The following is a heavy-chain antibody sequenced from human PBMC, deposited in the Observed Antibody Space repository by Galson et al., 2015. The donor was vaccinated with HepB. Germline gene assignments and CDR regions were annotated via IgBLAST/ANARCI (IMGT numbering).Heavy chain of an antibody. V-gene: IGHV3-66*01. Sequence: SLRLSCAASGFTVSSNYMSWVRQAPGKGLEWVSVIYSGGSTYYADSVKGRFTISRDNSKNTMYLQMNSMRAEDTAVYYCARASMVRGVTSSYYYGMDVWGQGTTVTVSS. CDR1: GFTVSSNY. CDR3: ARASMVRGVTSSYYYGMDV. D-gene: IGHD3-10*01. J-gene: IGHJ6*02. CDR2: IYSGGST.